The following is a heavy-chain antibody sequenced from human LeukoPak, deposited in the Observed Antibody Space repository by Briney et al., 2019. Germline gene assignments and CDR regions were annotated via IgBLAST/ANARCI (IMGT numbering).Heavy chain of an antibody. CDR3: ARDPHCSNTNCPFDY. CDR1: GGSISSSDW. J-gene: IGHJ4*02. CDR2: IYRNENP. Sequence: SETLSLTCAVSGGSISSSDWWSWVRQPAGRGLEWIGYIYRNENPNYNPSLKSRVTMSADKSKNQFSLRLSSVTAADTAVYYCARDPHCSNTNCPFDYWGQGILVIVSS. V-gene: IGHV4-4*02. D-gene: IGHD2-2*01.